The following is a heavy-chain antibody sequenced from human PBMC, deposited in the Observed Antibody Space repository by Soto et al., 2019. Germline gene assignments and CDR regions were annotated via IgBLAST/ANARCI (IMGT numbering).Heavy chain of an antibody. CDR1: GFNFFNYG. CDR3: ARTSSTANFEG. Sequence: QVQLVQSGAEVKKPGASVKVSCKTSGFNFFNYGYTWVRQAPGQGLEWVGCIRAFSGRKDYAPKFQGRVTLTADTSTSTAYMELGSLTSVDTAVYYCARTSSTANFEGWGQGTLVTVSS. D-gene: IGHD1-26*01. J-gene: IGHJ4*02. V-gene: IGHV1-18*01. CDR2: IRAFSGRK.